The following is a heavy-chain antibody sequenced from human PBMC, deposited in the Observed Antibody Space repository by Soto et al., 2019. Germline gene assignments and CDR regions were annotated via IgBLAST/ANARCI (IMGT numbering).Heavy chain of an antibody. CDR3: ARVPQTTMDTQHFDY. D-gene: IGHD5-18*01. CDR2: INPSGSGT. CDR1: GYTFTTYY. V-gene: IGHV1-46*01. J-gene: IGHJ4*02. Sequence: QVQLVQSGAEVQKPGASVKVSCKASGYTFTTYYLHWVRQAPGQGLEWMGIINPSGSGTSYAQKVQGRVTMTRDTSTSTVYMELSSLRSEDTAVYYCARVPQTTMDTQHFDYWGQGTLVTVSS.